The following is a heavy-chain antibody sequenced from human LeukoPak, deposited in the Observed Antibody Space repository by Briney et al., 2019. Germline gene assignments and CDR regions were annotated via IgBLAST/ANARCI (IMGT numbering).Heavy chain of an antibody. CDR2: IGTASDT. Sequence: GGSLRLSCAASGFTISSFDMHWVRQPTGQGLEWVTTIGTASDTYYPGSVEGRFTLSRDNAKNSLYLQMNSLTAGDTAVYYCARGPPRGKYYYMDVWGKGTTVTVSS. V-gene: IGHV3-13*01. CDR3: ARGPPRGKYYYMDV. CDR1: GFTISSFD. D-gene: IGHD1-1*01. J-gene: IGHJ6*03.